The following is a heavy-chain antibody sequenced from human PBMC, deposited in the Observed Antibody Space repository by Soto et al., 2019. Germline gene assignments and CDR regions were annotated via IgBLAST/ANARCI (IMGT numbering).Heavy chain of an antibody. V-gene: IGHV4-59*08. D-gene: IGHD6-19*01. Sequence: SETLPLTCTGSGGSIISDYWSWILQPPGKGLEWIGYIYYSGSTNYNPSLKSRVTISVDTSKNQFSLKLSSVTAADMAVSYCASLFYDSSGWAYYFDCWGQGILVTVS. CDR1: GGSIISDY. CDR2: IYYSGST. J-gene: IGHJ4*02. CDR3: ASLFYDSSGWAYYFDC.